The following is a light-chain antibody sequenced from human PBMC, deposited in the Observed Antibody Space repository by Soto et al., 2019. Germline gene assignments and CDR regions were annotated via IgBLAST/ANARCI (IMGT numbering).Light chain of an antibody. J-gene: IGKJ2*01. CDR3: QQYGSSPYT. V-gene: IGKV3-20*01. CDR1: QSVSSN. Sequence: EIVLTQSPGTLSLSPGERATLSCRASQSVSSNLAWYQQKPGQAPRLLIYGASSRATGIPDRFSGSGSGTEFTLTISRLEPEEFAVYYCQQYGSSPYTLGQGTKLEIK. CDR2: GAS.